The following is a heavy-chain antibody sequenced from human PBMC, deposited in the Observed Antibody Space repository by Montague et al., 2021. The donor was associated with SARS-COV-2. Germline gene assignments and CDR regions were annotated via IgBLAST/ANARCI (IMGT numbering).Heavy chain of an antibody. J-gene: IGHJ4*02. CDR3: ARENTVTTFGGPYYIDS. V-gene: IGHV4-59*02. CDR1: GSSVRSYY. D-gene: IGHD4-17*01. CDR2: IYDSGST. Sequence: SETLSLTCIVSGSSVRSYYWSWIRQPPGKGLEWIGYIYDSGSTNYNPSLKSRVTISVDTSKNQFSLKLSSVTAVDTAVYYCARENTVTTFGGPYYIDSWGQGTLVTVSA.